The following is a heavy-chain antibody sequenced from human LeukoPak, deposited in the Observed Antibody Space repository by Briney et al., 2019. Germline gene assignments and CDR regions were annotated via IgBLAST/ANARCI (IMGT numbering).Heavy chain of an antibody. CDR2: IIPIFGTA. CDR3: ARLPEPVWSGTQSDAFDI. D-gene: IGHD3-3*01. Sequence: GASVKVSCKASGGTFSSYAISWVRQAPGQGLEWMGRIIPIFGTANYAQKFQGRVTITADESTGTAYMELSSLRSEDTAVYYCARLPEPVWSGTQSDAFDIWGQGTMVTVSS. V-gene: IGHV1-69*13. J-gene: IGHJ3*02. CDR1: GGTFSSYA.